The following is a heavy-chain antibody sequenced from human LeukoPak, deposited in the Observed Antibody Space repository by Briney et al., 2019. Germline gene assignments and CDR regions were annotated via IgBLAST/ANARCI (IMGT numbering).Heavy chain of an antibody. V-gene: IGHV3-23*01. D-gene: IGHD3-16*01. CDR2: ISGSGT. CDR1: GFTFSSYA. J-gene: IGHJ4*02. CDR3: ARGYYFDY. Sequence: GGSLRLSCAASGFTFSSYAMSWVRQAPGKGLEWVSGISGSGTSYADSVKGRFTISRDNSKNTLYLQMNSLRAEDTAVYYCARGYYFDYWGQGTLVTVSS.